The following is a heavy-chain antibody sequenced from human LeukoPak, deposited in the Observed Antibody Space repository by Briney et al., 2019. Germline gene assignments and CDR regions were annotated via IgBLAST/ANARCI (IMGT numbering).Heavy chain of an antibody. CDR3: TRRGIAVAGTDLGADY. Sequence: ASVKVSCKASGYTFTSYGISWVRQAPGQGLEWMGWISAYNGNTNYAQKLQGRVIMTTDTSTSTVYMELRSLRSDDTAVYYCTRRGIAVAGTDLGADYWGQGTLVTVSS. CDR2: ISAYNGNT. D-gene: IGHD6-19*01. J-gene: IGHJ4*02. V-gene: IGHV1-18*01. CDR1: GYTFTSYG.